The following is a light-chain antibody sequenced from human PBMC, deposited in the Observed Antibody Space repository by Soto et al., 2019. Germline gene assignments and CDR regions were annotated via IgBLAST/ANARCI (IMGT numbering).Light chain of an antibody. CDR3: QQYVSSVT. V-gene: IGKV3-20*01. CDR2: GAS. CDR1: QSVDSSF. J-gene: IGKJ1*01. Sequence: EIVLTQSPGSLSLSPGERATLSCRASQSVDSSFFAWYQQKPGQAPRLLIYGASNRATGIPDRFSGSGSGTDFHLTISRLEPEAFAVYYCQQYVSSVTFGQGTKVEIQ.